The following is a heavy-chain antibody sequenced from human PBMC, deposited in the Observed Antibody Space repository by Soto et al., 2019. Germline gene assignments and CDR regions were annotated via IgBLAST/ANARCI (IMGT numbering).Heavy chain of an antibody. J-gene: IGHJ4*02. Sequence: GGSLRLSCAASGFTFSSYAMSWVRQAPGKGLEWVSAISGSGGSTYYADSVKGRFTISRDNSKNTLYLQMNSLRAEDTAVYYCAKDIDPTVTPAGGFDYWGKGTLVTVAS. CDR1: GFTFSSYA. V-gene: IGHV3-23*01. CDR2: ISGSGGST. CDR3: AKDIDPTVTPAGGFDY. D-gene: IGHD4-17*01.